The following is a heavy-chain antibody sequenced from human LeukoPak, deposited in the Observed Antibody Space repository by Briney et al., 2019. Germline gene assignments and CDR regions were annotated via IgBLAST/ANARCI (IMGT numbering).Heavy chain of an antibody. J-gene: IGHJ4*02. Sequence: GASVKVSCKASGYTFTSYGISWVRQAPGQGLEWMGWISAYNGNTNYAQKLQGRVTMTTDTSTSTAYMELRSLRSDDTAVYYCARLGDYYDSSGYSDYWGQGTLVTVSS. CDR3: ARLGDYYDSSGYSDY. V-gene: IGHV1-18*01. CDR1: GYTFTSYG. D-gene: IGHD3-22*01. CDR2: ISAYNGNT.